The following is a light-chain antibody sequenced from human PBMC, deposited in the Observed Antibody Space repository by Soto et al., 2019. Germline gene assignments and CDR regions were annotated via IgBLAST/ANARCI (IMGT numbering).Light chain of an antibody. CDR2: LAS. V-gene: IGKV3D-20*02. J-gene: IGKJ1*01. CDR3: HQRQSWPRT. Sequence: SGLTQSPGTLSLSPGERATLSCRASQSVSSSYLAWYQQKPGQAPRLLIYLASNRAAGVPARFSGSGSGTDFTLTISDVEPEDFAVYYCHQRQSWPRTFGQGTKVDIK. CDR1: QSVSSSY.